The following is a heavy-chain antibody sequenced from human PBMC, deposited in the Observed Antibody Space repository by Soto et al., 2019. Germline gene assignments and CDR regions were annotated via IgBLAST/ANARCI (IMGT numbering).Heavy chain of an antibody. CDR2: INHRGSL. Sequence: LSLTCTVTGGSMTSGDQYRTWIRHRPGEGLEWFGYINHRGSLYYNPSLKSRVSMSVDTSKNQFSLNLSSVTAADTAVYYCARELPQRQGRNMDVWGQGTTVTVSS. D-gene: IGHD1-1*01. CDR3: ARELPQRQGRNMDV. V-gene: IGHV4-31*03. J-gene: IGHJ6*02. CDR1: GGSMTSGDQY.